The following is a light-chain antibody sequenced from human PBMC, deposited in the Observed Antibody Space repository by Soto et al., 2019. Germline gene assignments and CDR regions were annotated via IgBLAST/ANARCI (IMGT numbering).Light chain of an antibody. CDR3: QQYNNWPLT. CDR2: GAS. V-gene: IGKV3D-15*01. J-gene: IGKJ4*01. Sequence: EIVMTQSPAALSVSPGERATLSCRASQTVNNNLAWYQQKPGQAPRLLIYGASSRVTGIPARFGGTGSGTEFTLTISSLQSEDFAVYYCQQYNNWPLTFGGGTKVEIK. CDR1: QTVNNN.